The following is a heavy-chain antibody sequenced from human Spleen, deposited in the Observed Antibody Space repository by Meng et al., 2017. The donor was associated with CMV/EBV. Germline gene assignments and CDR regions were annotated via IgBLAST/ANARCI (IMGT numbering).Heavy chain of an antibody. CDR2: ISYDGSNK. CDR1: GFTFSIYV. Sequence: GESLKISCAASGFTFSIYVMHWVRQAPGKGLEWVAVISYDGSNKYYVDSVKGRFTISRDNSKNTLYLQMNSLRVEDTAVYYCARDGSSTIRANYYYYGMDVWGQGTTVTVS. V-gene: IGHV3-30-3*01. CDR3: ARDGSSTIRANYYYYGMDV. J-gene: IGHJ6*02. D-gene: IGHD3-10*01.